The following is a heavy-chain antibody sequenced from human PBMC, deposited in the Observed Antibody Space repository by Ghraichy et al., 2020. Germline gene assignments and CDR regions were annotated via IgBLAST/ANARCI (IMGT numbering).Heavy chain of an antibody. CDR1: GFTFSSYA. V-gene: IGHV3-23*01. CDR3: AKDGSGDYGVFDY. J-gene: IGHJ4*02. Sequence: ESLNISCAASGFTFSSYAMSWVRQAPGKGLEWVSAISGSGGSTYYADSVKGRFTISRDNSKNTLYLQMNSLRAEDTAVYYCAKDGSGDYGVFDYWGQGTLVTVSS. D-gene: IGHD4-17*01. CDR2: ISGSGGST.